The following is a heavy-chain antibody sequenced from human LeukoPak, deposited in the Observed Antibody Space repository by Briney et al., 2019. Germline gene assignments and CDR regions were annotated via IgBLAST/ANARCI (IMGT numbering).Heavy chain of an antibody. CDR3: ARIVGATNY. Sequence: GGSLRLSCAASGFTFSSYSMNWVRQAPGKGLEWVSYISSSSSTIYYADSVKGRFTISRDNAKNSLYLQMSSLRAEDTAVYYCARIVGATNYWGQGTLVTVSS. J-gene: IGHJ4*02. D-gene: IGHD1-26*01. V-gene: IGHV3-48*04. CDR2: ISSSSSTI. CDR1: GFTFSSYS.